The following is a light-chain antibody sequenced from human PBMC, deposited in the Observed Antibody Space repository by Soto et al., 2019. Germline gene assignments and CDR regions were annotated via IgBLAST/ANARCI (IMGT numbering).Light chain of an antibody. V-gene: IGLV7-43*01. Sequence: QTVVTQEPSLTVSSGETVTLTCASGTGPVTSAYYPNWFQQKPGQAPRALIYSTNNKHSWTPARFSGSLLGGKATLTLSYIQPEDQAEYYCLLFYGGAWVFGGGTKVTV. CDR1: TGPVTSAYY. CDR2: STN. CDR3: LLFYGGAWV. J-gene: IGLJ3*02.